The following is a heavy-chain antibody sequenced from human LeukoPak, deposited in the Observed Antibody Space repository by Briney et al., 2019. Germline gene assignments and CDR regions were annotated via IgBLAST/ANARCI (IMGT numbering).Heavy chain of an antibody. V-gene: IGHV4-59*01. CDR1: GGSIICSY. Sequence: SETLPPTCSVSGGSIICSYWTWIRQSPGKGLEWIGYVYNTVDMNYNPSLQSRVTISVDMSKNHVSLRLNSVTAADTAIYYCARSRNYDSSGYNPTHYFDSWVQGALVTVSS. CDR3: ARSRNYDSSGYNPTHYFDS. D-gene: IGHD3-22*01. CDR2: VYNTVDM. J-gene: IGHJ4*02.